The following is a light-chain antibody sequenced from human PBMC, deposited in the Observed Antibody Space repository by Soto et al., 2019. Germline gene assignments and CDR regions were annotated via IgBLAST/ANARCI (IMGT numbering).Light chain of an antibody. CDR1: SANIGAGYD. CDR3: QSYDSSLGAYV. CDR2: GNS. V-gene: IGLV1-40*01. Sequence: QSVLTQPPSVSGAPGQRVTISCTGSSANIGAGYDVHWYQQLPGTAPKVLIYGNSNRPSGVPDRFSGSKSGTSASLGITGLQAEDEADYYCQSYDSSLGAYVFGTGTKVTVL. J-gene: IGLJ1*01.